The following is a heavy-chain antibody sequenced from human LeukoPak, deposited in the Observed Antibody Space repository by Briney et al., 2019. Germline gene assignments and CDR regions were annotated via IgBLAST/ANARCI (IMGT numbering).Heavy chain of an antibody. Sequence: GGSLRLSCAASGFTFSSHSMNWVRQAPGKGPEWISFITTSSDTIHYADSVKGRFTISRDNAKNSLFLQMDSLRAEDTAVYYCAKSHSRGWGPFDYWGQGTLITVSS. CDR2: ITTSSDTI. D-gene: IGHD6-19*01. V-gene: IGHV3-48*01. CDR1: GFTFSSHS. CDR3: AKSHSRGWGPFDY. J-gene: IGHJ4*02.